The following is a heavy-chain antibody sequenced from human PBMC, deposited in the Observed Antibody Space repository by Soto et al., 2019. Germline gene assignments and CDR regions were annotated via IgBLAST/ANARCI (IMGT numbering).Heavy chain of an antibody. D-gene: IGHD3-16*01. CDR1: GFTVSSKY. CDR3: AGGGTYTSAFFY. Sequence: EVQLVESGGGLVKPGGSLRLSCAASGFTVSSKYMSWVRQAPGKGLEWVSVVYSGGSTNNADSVKGRFTISRDNSKNTLFLQMESLRAEDTAVYYCAGGGTYTSAFFYWGQGTLVTVSS. J-gene: IGHJ4*02. CDR2: VYSGGST. V-gene: IGHV3-66*01.